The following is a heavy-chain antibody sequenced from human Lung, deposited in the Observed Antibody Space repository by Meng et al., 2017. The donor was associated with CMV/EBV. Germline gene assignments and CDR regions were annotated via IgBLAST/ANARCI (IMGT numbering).Heavy chain of an antibody. Sequence: QLALVQSGAEVTKPGASVRVSCKASGYTFTHHGISWIRQAPGQGLEWMGWISCYNGDTNYAQKLQGRVTMTTDTSTNTAYMDLRGLRSDDTAVYYCARERDATYYFHNWGQGTLVTVSS. J-gene: IGHJ4*02. D-gene: IGHD5-24*01. CDR1: GYTFTHHG. CDR2: ISCYNGDT. V-gene: IGHV1-18*01. CDR3: ARERDATYYFHN.